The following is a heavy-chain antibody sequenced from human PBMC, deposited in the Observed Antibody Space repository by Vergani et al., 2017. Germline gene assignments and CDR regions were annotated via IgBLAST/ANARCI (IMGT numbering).Heavy chain of an antibody. Sequence: VQLVQSGAEVKKPGESLKISCKGSGYSFTSYWIGWVRQMPGKGLEWMGIIYPGDSDTRYSPSFQGQVTISADKSISTAYLQWSSLKASDTAMYYCASPRMYYYDSSGYYPNDAFDIWGQGTMVTVSS. CDR3: ASPRMYYYDSSGYYPNDAFDI. D-gene: IGHD3-22*01. V-gene: IGHV5-51*01. CDR2: IYPGDSDT. J-gene: IGHJ3*02. CDR1: GYSFTSYW.